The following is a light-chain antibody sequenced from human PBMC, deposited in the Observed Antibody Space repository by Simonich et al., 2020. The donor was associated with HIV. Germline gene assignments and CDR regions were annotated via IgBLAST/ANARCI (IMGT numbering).Light chain of an antibody. CDR2: DVN. V-gene: IGLV2-11*01. CDR3: SSYTSSSTLV. J-gene: IGLJ2*01. Sequence: QSALTQPRSVSGSPGQSVTISCTGTNSDVGGYNYVSWYQQHPGKAPKLMIYDVNKRPSGVPDRFSGSKSGNTASLTISGLQAEDEADYYCSSYTSSSTLVFGGGTKLTGL. CDR1: NSDVGGYNY.